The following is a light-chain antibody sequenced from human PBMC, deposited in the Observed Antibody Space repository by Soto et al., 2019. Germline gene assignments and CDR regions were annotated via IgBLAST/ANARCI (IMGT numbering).Light chain of an antibody. CDR3: QQYGSSPT. Sequence: ESVLTQSPCALSLSPGERATLSCRASQSVSSSYLAWYQQKPGQAPRLLIYGASSRATGIPDRFSGSGSGTDFTLTISRLEPEDFAVYYCQQYGSSPTFGQGTRLAI. V-gene: IGKV3-20*01. CDR2: GAS. J-gene: IGKJ5*01. CDR1: QSVSSSY.